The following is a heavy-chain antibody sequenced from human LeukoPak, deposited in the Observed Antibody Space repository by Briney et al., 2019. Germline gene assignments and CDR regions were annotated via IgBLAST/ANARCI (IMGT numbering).Heavy chain of an antibody. Sequence: SETLSLTCAVYGGSFSGYYWSWIRQPPGKGLEWIGEINHSGSTNYNPSLKSRVIISVDTSKNQFSLKLSSVTAADTAVYYCAGSSYRSFYDSSGYYPFDYWGQGTLVTVSS. CDR1: GGSFSGYY. J-gene: IGHJ4*02. D-gene: IGHD3-22*01. CDR3: AGSSYRSFYDSSGYYPFDY. V-gene: IGHV4-34*01. CDR2: INHSGST.